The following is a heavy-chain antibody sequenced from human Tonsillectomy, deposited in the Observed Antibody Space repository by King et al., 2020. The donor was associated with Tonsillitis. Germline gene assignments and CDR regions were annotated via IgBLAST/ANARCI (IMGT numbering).Heavy chain of an antibody. CDR3: AXXXXXXXSXXPSXAFDX. Sequence: VQLVESGGGVVQPGGSLRLSCAAPGFTFSSYGMHWVRQAPGXGLEXVSFXRYDGANKYYAXXVKGXFTXXRDNSXXTXXLQMNXLRPXDTXVYYCAXXXXXXXSXXPSXAFDXWGXXXXVTXSX. V-gene: IGHV3-30*02. CDR1: GFTFSSYG. J-gene: IGHJ3*02. CDR2: XRYDGANK.